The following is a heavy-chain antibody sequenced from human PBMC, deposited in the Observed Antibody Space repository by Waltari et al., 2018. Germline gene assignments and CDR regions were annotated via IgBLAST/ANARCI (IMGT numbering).Heavy chain of an antibody. CDR3: AARALHAPY. CDR2: IYSQGYT. J-gene: IGHJ4*02. V-gene: IGHV3-53*01. CDR1: GFNVGNNY. Sequence: EVQLVESGGGLIQPGGSLRLSCAASGFNVGNNYMTWVRQAPGKGLGWVSLIYSQGYTSYADSVKGRFTISRDSSRNTLYLQMNSLRAEDTAVYYCAARALHAPYWGQGALVTVSS.